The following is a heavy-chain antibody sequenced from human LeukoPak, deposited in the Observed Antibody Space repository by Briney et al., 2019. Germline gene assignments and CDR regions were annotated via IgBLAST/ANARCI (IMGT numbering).Heavy chain of an antibody. D-gene: IGHD3-10*01. V-gene: IGHV3-23*01. J-gene: IGHJ4*02. CDR3: AKDTGGKFYYGSGSYWTFDY. CDR2: ISGSGGST. Sequence: PGGSLRLSCAAFGFTFSSYAMSWVRQAPGKGLEWVSAISGSGGSTYYADSVKGRFTISRDNSKNTLYLQMNSLRAEDTAVYYCAKDTGGKFYYGSGSYWTFDYWGQGTLVTVSA. CDR1: GFTFSSYA.